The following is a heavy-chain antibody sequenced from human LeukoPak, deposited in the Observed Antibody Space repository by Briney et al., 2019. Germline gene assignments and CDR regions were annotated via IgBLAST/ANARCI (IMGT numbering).Heavy chain of an antibody. CDR3: AKDRYSSSSGYFDY. D-gene: IGHD6-13*01. CDR2: ISYDGSNK. J-gene: IGHJ4*02. CDR1: RFTFSSYG. V-gene: IGHV3-30*18. Sequence: PGGSLRLSCAASRFTFSSYGMHWVRQAPGKGLEWVAVISYDGSNKYYADSVKGRFTISRDNSKNTLYLQMNSLRAEDTAVYYCAKDRYSSSSGYFDYWGQGTLVTVSS.